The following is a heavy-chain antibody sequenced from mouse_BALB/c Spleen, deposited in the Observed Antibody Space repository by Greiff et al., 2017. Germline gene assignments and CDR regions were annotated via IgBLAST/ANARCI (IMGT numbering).Heavy chain of an antibody. J-gene: IGHJ3*01. V-gene: IGHV5-17*02. CDR2: ISSGSSTI. CDR3: ARSDYCYPWFAY. CDR1: GFTFSSFG. Sequence: EVKLVESGGGLVQPGGSRKLSCAASGFTFSSFGMHWVRQAPEKGLEWVAYISSGSSTIYYADTVKGRFTISRDNPKNTLFLQMTSLRSEDTARYYYARSDYCYPWFAYWGQGTLVTVSA. D-gene: IGHD2-12*01.